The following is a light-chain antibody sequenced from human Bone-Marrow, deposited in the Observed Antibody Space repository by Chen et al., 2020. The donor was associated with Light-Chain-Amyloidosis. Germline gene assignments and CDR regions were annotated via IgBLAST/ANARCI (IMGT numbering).Light chain of an antibody. CDR1: NIGSTS. CDR3: QVWDRSSDRPV. Sequence: SYVLTQPSSVSVSPGQPATIDCGGNNIGSTSVHWYQQTPGQAPLLVVYDDSDRPSGIPERLSGSNSGNTATLTISRVEAGDEADYYCQVWDRSSDRPVFSGGTKLTVL. V-gene: IGLV3-21*02. CDR2: DDS. J-gene: IGLJ3*02.